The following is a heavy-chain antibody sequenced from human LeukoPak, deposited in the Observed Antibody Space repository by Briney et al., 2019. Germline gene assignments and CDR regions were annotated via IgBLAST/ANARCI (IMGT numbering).Heavy chain of an antibody. D-gene: IGHD1-1*01. Sequence: GGSLRLSCAASGFTFSSYSMNWVRQAPGKGLEWVSSISSSSSYIYYADSVKGRFTISRDNAKNSLYLQTNSLRAEDTAVYYCARFAGTFDALDIWGQGTMVTVSS. CDR3: ARFAGTFDALDI. V-gene: IGHV3-21*01. CDR1: GFTFSSYS. J-gene: IGHJ3*02. CDR2: ISSSSSYI.